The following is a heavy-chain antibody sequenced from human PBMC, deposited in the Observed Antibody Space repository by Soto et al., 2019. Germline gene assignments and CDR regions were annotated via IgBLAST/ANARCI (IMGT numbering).Heavy chain of an antibody. CDR1: GYPISSGYY. J-gene: IGHJ4*02. CDR3: ARSRGYVPVGY. CDR2: IHHSGST. Sequence: SETLSLTCAVSGYPISSGYYWGWIRQPPGKGLEWIGIIHHSGSTYYNPSLRSRITISVDTSKNQFSLKMPSVTAADTAVYYCARSRGYVPVGYWGQGILVNVSA. V-gene: IGHV4-38-2*01. D-gene: IGHD5-12*01.